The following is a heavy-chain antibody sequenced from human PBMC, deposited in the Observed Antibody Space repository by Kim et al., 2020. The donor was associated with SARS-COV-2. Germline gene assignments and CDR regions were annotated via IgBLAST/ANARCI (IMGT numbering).Heavy chain of an antibody. V-gene: IGHV1-18*01. CDR2: ISAYNGNT. CDR3: ARDPGYDSSGYYYVLSPRGRYYFDY. Sequence: ASVKVSCKASGYTFTSYGISWVRQAPGQGLEWMGWISAYNGNTNYAQKLQGRVTMTTDTSTSTAYMELRSLRSDDTAVYYCARDPGYDSSGYYYVLSPRGRYYFDYWGQGTLVTVSS. CDR1: GYTFTSYG. J-gene: IGHJ4*02. D-gene: IGHD3-22*01.